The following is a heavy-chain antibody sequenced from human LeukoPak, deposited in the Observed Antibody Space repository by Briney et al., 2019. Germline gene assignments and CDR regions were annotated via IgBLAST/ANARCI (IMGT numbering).Heavy chain of an antibody. J-gene: IGHJ4*02. V-gene: IGHV4-59*01. Sequence: PSETLSLTCTVSGGSISSSYWSWIRQPPGKGLEWIGYIYYIGSTNYNPSLKSRVTISVDTSKNQFSLKLTSVTAADTAVSYCAAGEDYWGQGTLVTVSS. D-gene: IGHD3-16*01. CDR1: GGSISSSY. CDR2: IYYIGST. CDR3: AAGEDY.